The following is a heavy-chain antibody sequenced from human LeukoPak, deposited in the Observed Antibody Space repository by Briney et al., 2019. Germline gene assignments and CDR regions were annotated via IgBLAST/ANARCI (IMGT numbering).Heavy chain of an antibody. CDR2: ISSDGSST. J-gene: IGHJ4*02. CDR3: ARDRYGGSLVLFDY. Sequence: GGSLRLSCAASGFTFSDYWMHWVRQAPGKGLVWVSRISSDGSSTSYADSVKGRFTISRDNAKNTLYLQMNSLRAEDTAVYYCARDRYGGSLVLFDYWGQGTLVTVSS. V-gene: IGHV3-74*01. CDR1: GFTFSDYW. D-gene: IGHD3-16*02.